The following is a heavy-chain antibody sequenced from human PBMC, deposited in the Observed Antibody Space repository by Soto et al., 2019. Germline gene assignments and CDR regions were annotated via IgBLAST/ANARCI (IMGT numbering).Heavy chain of an antibody. CDR1: GYTFTSYY. CDR3: ARVDGYRDGYLYFDY. J-gene: IGHJ4*02. D-gene: IGHD6-13*01. Sequence: QVQLVQSGAEVKKPGASVKVSCKASGYTFTSYYMHWVRQAPGQGLEWMGIINPSGGSTSYAQKFQGRVTMTRDTSTSTVYMELSSLRSEDTAVYYCARVDGYRDGYLYFDYWGQGTLVTVSS. CDR2: INPSGGST. V-gene: IGHV1-46*01.